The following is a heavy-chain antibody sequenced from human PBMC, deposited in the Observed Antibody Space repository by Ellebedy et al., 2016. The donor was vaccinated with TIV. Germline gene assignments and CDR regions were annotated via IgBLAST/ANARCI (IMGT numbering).Heavy chain of an antibody. CDR2: INPNSGGT. J-gene: IGHJ4*02. Sequence: AASVKVSCKASGYTFTRHYMHWVRQAPGQGLEWMGWINPNSGGTNYAQKFQGRVTMTRDTSISTAYMELSRLRSDDTAVYYCARIPTYYDILTGYGWGQGTLVTVSS. D-gene: IGHD3-9*01. V-gene: IGHV1-2*02. CDR3: ARIPTYYDILTGYG. CDR1: GYTFTRHY.